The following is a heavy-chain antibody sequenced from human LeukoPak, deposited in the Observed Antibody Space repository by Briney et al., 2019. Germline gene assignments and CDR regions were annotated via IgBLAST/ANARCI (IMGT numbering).Heavy chain of an antibody. CDR3: AKDFNTVTTLDS. V-gene: IGHV3-30*18. CDR1: DSAFRSYG. CDR2: ISYDGRQP. Sequence: GGSLRLPCAALDSAFRSYGMHGVGRAPGKGLDWVAVISYDGRQPYYADSAQGRFTISRDNSKSTVYLQMNSPTTDDTAVYSCAKDFNTVTTLDSGGQGTLVTVSS. D-gene: IGHD4-17*01. J-gene: IGHJ4*02.